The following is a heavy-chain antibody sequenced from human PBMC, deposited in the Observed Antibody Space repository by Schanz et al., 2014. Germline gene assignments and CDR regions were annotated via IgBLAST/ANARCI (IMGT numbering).Heavy chain of an antibody. D-gene: IGHD2-2*01. CDR2: INPNSGGT. Sequence: QVQLVQSGAEVKKPGASVKVSCKASGYSFTDYYIHWVRQAPGQGLEWMGWINPNSGGTNYPQRFQGRVTTTRDTSSRTGYMQLSRMTSDDPAVYLCARERGRGYCSRNSCSKDYGMDVWGQGTTVTVSS. V-gene: IGHV1-2*02. J-gene: IGHJ6*02. CDR1: GYSFTDYY. CDR3: ARERGRGYCSRNSCSKDYGMDV.